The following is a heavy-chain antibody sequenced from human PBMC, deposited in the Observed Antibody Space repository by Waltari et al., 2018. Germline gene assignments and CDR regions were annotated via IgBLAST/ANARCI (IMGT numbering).Heavy chain of an antibody. CDR1: GGSISSSSYH. Sequence: QLQLQESGPGLVKPSETLSLTCTVSGGSISSSSYHWGWIRQPPGKGLEWIGSLYYSGRTYYNPSLKRRVTISVDTSKNQFSLKLSSVTAADTAVEYCARRKPHFNYDDSSGYRAYFDYWGQGTLVTVSS. CDR2: LYYSGRT. J-gene: IGHJ4*02. D-gene: IGHD3-22*01. CDR3: ARRKPHFNYDDSSGYRAYFDY. V-gene: IGHV4-39*01.